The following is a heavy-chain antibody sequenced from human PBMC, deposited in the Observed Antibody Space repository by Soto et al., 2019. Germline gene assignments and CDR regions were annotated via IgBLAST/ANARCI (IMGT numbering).Heavy chain of an antibody. Sequence: PGGSLRLSCAASGFTFSSYAMHWVRQAPGKGLEWVAVISYDGSNKYYADSVKGRFTISRDNSKNTLYLQMKSLRAEDTAVYYCARDLGYCSGGSCYYYGMDVWGQGTTVTVSS. D-gene: IGHD2-15*01. CDR1: GFTFSSYA. V-gene: IGHV3-30-3*01. CDR2: ISYDGSNK. J-gene: IGHJ6*02. CDR3: ARDLGYCSGGSCYYYGMDV.